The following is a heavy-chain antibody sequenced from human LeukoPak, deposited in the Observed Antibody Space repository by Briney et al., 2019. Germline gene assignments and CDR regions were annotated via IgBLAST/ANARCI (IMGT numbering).Heavy chain of an antibody. CDR3: ARLVTGTTVVNSGWFDP. D-gene: IGHD4-23*01. CDR1: GVTVSSNY. CDR2: IYSGGGT. Sequence: PGGSLRLSCAASGVTVSSNYMTWVRQAPGKGLEYVSVIYSGGGTYYADSVKGRFSISRDNSKSTLYLQMNSLRAEDTAVYYCARLVTGTTVVNSGWFDPWGQGTLVTVSS. V-gene: IGHV3-66*04. J-gene: IGHJ5*02.